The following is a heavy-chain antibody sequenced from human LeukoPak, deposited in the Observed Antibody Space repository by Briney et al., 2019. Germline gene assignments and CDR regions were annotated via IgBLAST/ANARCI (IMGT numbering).Heavy chain of an antibody. V-gene: IGHV1-69*04. CDR2: IIPILGIA. D-gene: IGHD1-1*01. CDR3: ARAQPGGYFDY. Sequence: SVKVSCKASGGTFSSYAISWVRQAPGQGLEWMGRIIPILGIANYAQKLQGRVTITADKSASTAYMELSSLRSEDTAVYYCARAQPGGYFDYWGQGTLVTVSS. J-gene: IGHJ4*02. CDR1: GGTFSSYA.